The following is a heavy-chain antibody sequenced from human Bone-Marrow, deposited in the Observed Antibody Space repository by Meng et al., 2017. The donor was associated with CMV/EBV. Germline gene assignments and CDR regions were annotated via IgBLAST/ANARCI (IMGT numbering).Heavy chain of an antibody. CDR2: ISSSSNYI. CDR3: ARDFTLVVVPAAIPSHGMDV. Sequence: GESLKISCAASGFTFSGYSMNWVRQAPGKGLEWVSSISSSSNYIYYVDSVKGRFTISRDNAKNSLYLQMNSLRAEDTAVYYCARDFTLVVVPAAIPSHGMDVWGQGTTVTVSS. V-gene: IGHV3-21*01. CDR1: GFTFSGYS. J-gene: IGHJ6*02. D-gene: IGHD2-2*01.